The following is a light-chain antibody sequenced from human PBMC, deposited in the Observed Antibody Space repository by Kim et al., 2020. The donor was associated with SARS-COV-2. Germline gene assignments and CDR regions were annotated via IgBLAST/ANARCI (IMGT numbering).Light chain of an antibody. CDR2: GTS. CDR3: QQYDEYPWT. CDR1: QSISHW. V-gene: IGKV1-5*03. Sequence: AASVGDRVTISCRASQSISHWLAWYKQTSGKAPKVIIYGTSDLESGVPSRFSGSGSGTQFTLTITSLQPDDFAIYYCQQYDEYPWTFGQGTKLE. J-gene: IGKJ1*01.